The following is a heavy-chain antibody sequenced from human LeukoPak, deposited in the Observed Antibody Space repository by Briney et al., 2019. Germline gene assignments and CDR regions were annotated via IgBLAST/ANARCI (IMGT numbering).Heavy chain of an antibody. V-gene: IGHV3-21*01. CDR3: AIDQFPDC. J-gene: IGHJ4*02. CDR2: ISSSSSYI. CDR1: GFTLSSYS. Sequence: GGSLRLSCAASGFTLSSYSMNWVRQAPGKGLEWVGSISSSSSYIYYADSEKGRFTISRENAKNSVYLQMKSRRGGDTAVYYCAIDQFPDCWGQGTLVTVSS.